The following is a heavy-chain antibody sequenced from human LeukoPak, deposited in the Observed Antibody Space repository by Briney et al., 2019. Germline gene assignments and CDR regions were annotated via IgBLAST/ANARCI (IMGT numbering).Heavy chain of an antibody. CDR3: VRGSTLRHYQY. CDR2: IYYSGST. Sequence: SGTLSLTCAVSGGSISSTTYYWGWIRRPPGKGLEWIWTIYYSGSTYYNPSLKSRVTVSVDTSKDQFSLKLNSVTAADTAVYYCVRGSTLRHYQYWGQGTLVTVSS. V-gene: IGHV4-39*01. CDR1: GGSISSTTYY. J-gene: IGHJ4*02. D-gene: IGHD3-16*01.